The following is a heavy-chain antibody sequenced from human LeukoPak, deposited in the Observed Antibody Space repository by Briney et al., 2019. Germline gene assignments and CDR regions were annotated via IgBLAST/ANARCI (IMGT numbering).Heavy chain of an antibody. CDR1: GGSISSYY. CDR2: IYYSGST. D-gene: IGHD3-22*01. CDR3: ARGLYYYDSSAPPDDAFDI. Sequence: SETLSLTCTVSGGSISSYYWSWIRQPPGKGLEWIGYIYYSGSTNYNPSLKSRVTISVDTSKNQFSLKLSSVTAADTAVYYCARGLYYYDSSAPPDDAFDIWGQGTMVTVSS. V-gene: IGHV4-59*01. J-gene: IGHJ3*02.